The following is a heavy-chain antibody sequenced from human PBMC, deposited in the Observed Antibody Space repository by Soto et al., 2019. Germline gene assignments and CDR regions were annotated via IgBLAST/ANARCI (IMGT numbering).Heavy chain of an antibody. J-gene: IGHJ6*02. CDR2: IIPIFGTA. Sequence: QVQLVQSGAEVKKPGSSVKVSCKASGGTFSSYAISWVRQAPGQGLEWMGGIIPIFGTANYAQKFQGRVTITADESTSTAYMELSSLRSEDTAVYYCSSRSSSSLHAFGGVLRRDYYYYGMDVWGQGTTVTVSS. D-gene: IGHD3-16*01. V-gene: IGHV1-69*01. CDR3: SSRSSSSLHAFGGVLRRDYYYYGMDV. CDR1: GGTFSSYA.